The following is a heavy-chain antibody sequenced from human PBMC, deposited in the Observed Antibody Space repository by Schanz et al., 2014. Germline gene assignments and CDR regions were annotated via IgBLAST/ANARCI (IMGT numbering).Heavy chain of an antibody. CDR3: AKYGTGKGVSFEY. CDR2: IIHDGSEK. J-gene: IGHJ4*02. Sequence: EVQLVESGGGLVKPGGSLRLSCAASGFTVSSNYMSWVRQAPGKGLEWVANIIHDGSEKYYVDSVKGRFTISRDNAKNSLYLQMNSLTAEDTAVYYCAKYGTGKGVSFEYWGQGTLVTVSS. D-gene: IGHD1-26*01. CDR1: GFTVSSNY. V-gene: IGHV3-7*01.